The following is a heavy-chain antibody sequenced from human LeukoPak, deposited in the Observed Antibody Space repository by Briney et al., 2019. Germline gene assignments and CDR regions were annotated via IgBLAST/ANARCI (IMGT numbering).Heavy chain of an antibody. Sequence: PSQTLSLTCTVSGGSISSGSYYWSWIRQPAGKGLEWIGRIYTSGSTNYNPSLKSRVTMSVDTSKNQFSLKLSSVTAADTAVYYCARDRGYYGSGSPRSYMDVWGKGTTVTVSS. CDR1: GGSISSGSYY. J-gene: IGHJ6*03. CDR3: ARDRGYYGSGSPRSYMDV. CDR2: IYTSGST. D-gene: IGHD3-10*01. V-gene: IGHV4-61*02.